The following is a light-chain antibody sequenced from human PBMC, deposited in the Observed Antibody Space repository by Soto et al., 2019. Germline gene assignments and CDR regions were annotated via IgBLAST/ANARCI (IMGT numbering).Light chain of an antibody. V-gene: IGKV3-15*01. CDR2: GAS. CDR1: QSISSN. CDR3: QQYNNWPRT. J-gene: IGKJ1*01. Sequence: DIGMTQSAGTLSLSPGERATLSCRSSQSISSNYLAWYQQKPGQSPRLLIYGASTRATGIPARFSGSGSGTEFTLTISSLQSEDFAVYYCQQYNNWPRTFGQGTKVDIK.